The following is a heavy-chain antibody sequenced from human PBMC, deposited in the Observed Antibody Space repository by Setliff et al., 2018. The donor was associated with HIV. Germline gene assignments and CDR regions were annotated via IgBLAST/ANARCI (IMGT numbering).Heavy chain of an antibody. D-gene: IGHD6-13*01. V-gene: IGHV4-39*01. CDR1: GGFISSSSYY. CDR2: IYYSGIT. CDR3: ARQNRIAAAGTEIDY. Sequence: LPETLSLTCTVSGGFISSSSYYWGWIRQPPGKGLEWIGSIYYSGITYYNPSLKSRVTISVDTSKNQFSLKLSSVTAADTAVYNCARQNRIAAAGTEIDYWGQGTLVTVSS. J-gene: IGHJ4*02.